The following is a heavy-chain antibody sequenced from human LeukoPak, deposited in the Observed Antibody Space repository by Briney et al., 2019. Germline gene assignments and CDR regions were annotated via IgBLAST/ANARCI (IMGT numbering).Heavy chain of an antibody. V-gene: IGHV3-53*04. CDR1: GFTVSSNY. CDR3: ARVGGSGSYYIHYGMDV. J-gene: IGHJ6*02. Sequence: GGSLRLSCAASGFTVSSNYMSWVRQAPGKGLEWVSVIYSGGSTYYADSVKGRFTISRLNSKNTLYLQMNSLRAEDTAVYYCARVGGSGSYYIHYGMDVWGQGTTVTVSS. CDR2: IYSGGST. D-gene: IGHD3-10*01.